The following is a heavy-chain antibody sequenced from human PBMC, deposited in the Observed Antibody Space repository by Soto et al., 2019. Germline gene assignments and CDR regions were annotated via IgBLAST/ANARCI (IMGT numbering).Heavy chain of an antibody. CDR2: IYHSGST. V-gene: IGHV4-39*01. D-gene: IGHD3-22*01. Sequence: SETLSLTCTVSGASISSSSYFWGWIRQPPGKGLEWIGSIYHSGSTSDNPSLRSRVTISVDTSKNQFSLKLSSVTAADTAVYFCARHAGYSSGRRWFDPWGQGTLVTVSS. CDR3: ARHAGYSSGRRWFDP. J-gene: IGHJ5*02. CDR1: GASISSSSYF.